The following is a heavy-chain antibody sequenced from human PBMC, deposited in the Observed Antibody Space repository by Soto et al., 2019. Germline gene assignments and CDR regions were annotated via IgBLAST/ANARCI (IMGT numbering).Heavy chain of an antibody. J-gene: IGHJ4*02. V-gene: IGHV3-9*01. CDR2: ISWNSNNI. D-gene: IGHD6-19*01. CDR1: GFTFDDYA. Sequence: PGGSLRLSCAASGFTFDDYAMYWVRQAPGKGLEWVSGISWNSNNIGYADSVKGRFAISRDNAKNSLYLQMNSLRAEDTAFYYCATVYSSGWYKLFVYWGQGILVTVSS. CDR3: ATVYSSGWYKLFVY.